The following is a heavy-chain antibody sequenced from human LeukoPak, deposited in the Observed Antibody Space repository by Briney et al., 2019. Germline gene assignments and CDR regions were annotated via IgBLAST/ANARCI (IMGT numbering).Heavy chain of an antibody. V-gene: IGHV3-53*01. CDR3: ARHRGGSYRLDF. Sequence: GGSLRLSCAASGFTVSTNYMSWVRQAPGKGLEWVSLSYSGGSTYYADSVKGRFTISRDNSKNTLYLQMNSLRAEDTAVYYCARHRGGSYRLDFWGQGTLVTVSS. D-gene: IGHD1-26*01. CDR2: SYSGGST. J-gene: IGHJ4*02. CDR1: GFTVSTNY.